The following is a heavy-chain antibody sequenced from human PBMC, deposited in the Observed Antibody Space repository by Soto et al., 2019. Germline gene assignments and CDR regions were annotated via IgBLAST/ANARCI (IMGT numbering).Heavy chain of an antibody. CDR1: GGSFSAYY. Sequence: SETLSLTCAASGGSFSAYYWSWIRQPPGRGLEWIGEINHNGNSNYNPALESRVTISVDTSKNQFSLKLSSVTAADTAVYYCARNSVTIDYWGQGTLVTVSS. J-gene: IGHJ4*02. V-gene: IGHV4-34*01. CDR2: INHNGNS. D-gene: IGHD4-17*01. CDR3: ARNSVTIDY.